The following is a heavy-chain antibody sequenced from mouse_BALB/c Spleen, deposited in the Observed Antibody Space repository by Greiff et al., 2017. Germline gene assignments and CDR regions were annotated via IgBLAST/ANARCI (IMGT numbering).Heavy chain of an antibody. V-gene: IGHV7-3*02. CDR2: IRNKANGYTT. CDR3: ARLLLLWGPLYYYAMDY. J-gene: IGHJ4*01. CDR1: GFTFTDYY. D-gene: IGHD1-1*01. Sequence: EVQLVESGGGLVQPGGSLRLSCATSGFTFTDYYMSWVRQPPGKALEWLGFIRNKANGYTTEYSASVKGRFTISRDNSQSILYLQMNTLRAEDSATYYCARLLLLWGPLYYYAMDYWGQGTSVTVSS.